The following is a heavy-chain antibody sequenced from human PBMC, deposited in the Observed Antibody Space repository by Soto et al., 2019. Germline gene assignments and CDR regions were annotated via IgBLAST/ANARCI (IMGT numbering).Heavy chain of an antibody. V-gene: IGHV1-46*01. CDR2: INPSGGST. J-gene: IGHJ3*02. Sequence: ASVKVSCKASGYTFTSYYMNWVRQAPGQGLEWMGIINPSGGSTSYAQKFQGRVTMTRNTSISTAYMELSSLRSEDTAVYYCARGFTRSHGIWGQGTMVTVSS. CDR1: GYTFTSYY. CDR3: ARGFTRSHGI.